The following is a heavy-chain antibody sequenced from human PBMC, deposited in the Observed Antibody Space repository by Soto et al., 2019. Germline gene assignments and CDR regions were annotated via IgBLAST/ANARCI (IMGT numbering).Heavy chain of an antibody. Sequence: GGSLRLSCAASGFTVSSNYMSWVRQAPGKGLEWVSVIYSGGSTYYADSVKGRFTISRHNSKNTLYLQMNSLRAEDTAVYYCARDGDYYDSSGYLSYWGQGTLVTVSS. CDR1: GFTVSSNY. CDR3: ARDGDYYDSSGYLSY. CDR2: IYSGGST. V-gene: IGHV3-53*04. D-gene: IGHD3-22*01. J-gene: IGHJ4*02.